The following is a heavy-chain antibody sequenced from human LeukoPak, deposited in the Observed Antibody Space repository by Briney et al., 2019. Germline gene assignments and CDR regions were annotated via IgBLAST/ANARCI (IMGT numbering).Heavy chain of an antibody. CDR1: GGSFSGYY. V-gene: IGHV4-34*01. Sequence: SETLSFTCAVYGGSFSGYYWSWIRQPPGKGLEWIGEINHSGSTNYNPSLKSRVTISVDTSKNQFSLKLSSVTAADTAVYYCARVSYDFDYYYYYMDVWGKGTTVTVSS. D-gene: IGHD3-3*01. J-gene: IGHJ6*03. CDR2: INHSGST. CDR3: ARVSYDFDYYYYYMDV.